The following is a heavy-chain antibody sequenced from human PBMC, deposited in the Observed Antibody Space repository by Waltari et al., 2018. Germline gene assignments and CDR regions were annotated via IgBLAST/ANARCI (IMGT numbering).Heavy chain of an antibody. J-gene: IGHJ6*03. CDR2: IDWDDDK. D-gene: IGHD2-2*01. CDR3: ARIRADIVVVPAASKGYYYYMDV. CDR1: GFSLSTSGMR. Sequence: QVTLKESGSALVKPTQTLTLTCTFSGFSLSTSGMRVSWIRQPPGKALEWLARIDWDDDKFYSTSLKTRLTISKDTSKNQVVLTMTNMDPVDTATYYCARIRADIVVVPAASKGYYYYMDVWGKGTTVTVSS. V-gene: IGHV2-70*04.